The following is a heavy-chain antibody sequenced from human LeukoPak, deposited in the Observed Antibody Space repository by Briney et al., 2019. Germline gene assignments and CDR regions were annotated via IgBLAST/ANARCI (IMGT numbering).Heavy chain of an antibody. CDR3: ARGEGWHCSGSDCFTHWFDP. CDR1: GLTFSNFK. V-gene: IGHV3-48*03. CDR2: ISDSGRTT. J-gene: IGHJ5*02. D-gene: IGHD2-15*01. Sequence: GGSLRLSCAVSGLTFSNFKMNWVRQAPGKGLEWVSYISDSGRTTFYADSVKGRFTISRDNAKNSLYLQMSSLRVEDTAVYYCARGEGWHCSGSDCFTHWFDPWGQGTLVTVSS.